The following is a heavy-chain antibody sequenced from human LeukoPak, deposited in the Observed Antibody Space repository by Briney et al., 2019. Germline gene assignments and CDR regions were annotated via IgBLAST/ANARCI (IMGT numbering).Heavy chain of an antibody. CDR3: AKDRGGRWPLYYFDY. D-gene: IGHD3-10*01. J-gene: IGHJ4*02. CDR1: GFTFDDYA. V-gene: IGHV3-9*03. Sequence: GGSLRLSCAASGFTFDDYAMHWVRQAPGKGLEWVSGISWNSGSIGYADSVKGRFTISRDNAKNSLYLQMNSLRAEDMALYYCAKDRGGRWPLYYFDYWGQGTLVTVSS. CDR2: ISWNSGSI.